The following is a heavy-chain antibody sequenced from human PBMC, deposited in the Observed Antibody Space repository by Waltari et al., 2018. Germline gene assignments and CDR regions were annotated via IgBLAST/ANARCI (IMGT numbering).Heavy chain of an antibody. D-gene: IGHD5-12*01. J-gene: IGHJ5*02. CDR2: IKQDGSEE. CDR3: ARPGYSGYDWRFDP. V-gene: IGHV3-7*01. CDR1: GFTFSSYW. Sequence: EVQLVESGGGLVQPGGSLRLSCAASGFTFSSYWMSWVRQAPGKGLEWVANIKQDGSEEYYVDSVKGRFTISRDNAKNSLYLQMNSLRAEDTAVYYCARPGYSGYDWRFDPWGQGTLVTVSS.